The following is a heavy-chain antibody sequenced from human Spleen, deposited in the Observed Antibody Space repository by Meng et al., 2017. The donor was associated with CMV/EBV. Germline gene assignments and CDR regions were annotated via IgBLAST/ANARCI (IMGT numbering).Heavy chain of an antibody. V-gene: IGHV3-23*01. D-gene: IGHD1-20*01. Sequence: GESLKISCAASGFTLSSYVMSWVRQAPGKGLEWVSTISGGGTVTYYADSVKGRFTISTANSKNTLYLHMSSLRADDTAVYFCAGADNWNYLDYWGQGTLVTVS. CDR2: ISGGGTVT. J-gene: IGHJ4*02. CDR1: GFTLSSYV. CDR3: AGADNWNYLDY.